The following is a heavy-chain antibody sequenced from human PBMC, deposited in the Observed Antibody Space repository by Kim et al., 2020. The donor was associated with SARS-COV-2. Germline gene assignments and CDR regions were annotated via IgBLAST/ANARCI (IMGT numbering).Heavy chain of an antibody. CDR1: GFTFSSYA. CDR3: ARGVYLIDY. Sequence: GGSLRLSCAASGFTFSSYAMHWVRQAPGKGLEWVAVISYDGSNKYYADSVKGRFTISRDNSKNTLYLQMNSLRAEDTAVYYCARGVYLIDYWGQGTLVTVSS. J-gene: IGHJ4*02. V-gene: IGHV3-30*04. D-gene: IGHD6-13*01. CDR2: ISYDGSNK.